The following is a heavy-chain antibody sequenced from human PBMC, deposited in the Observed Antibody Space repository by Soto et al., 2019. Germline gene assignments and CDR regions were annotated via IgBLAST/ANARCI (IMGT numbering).Heavy chain of an antibody. Sequence: TLSLTCTVSGGSISSGGYYWSWIRQHPGKGLEWIGYIYYSGSTYYNPSLKSRVTISVDTSKNQFSLKLSSVTAADTAVYYCARDRPGDLVDYWGQGTLVTVSS. J-gene: IGHJ4*02. D-gene: IGHD2-21*02. CDR3: ARDRPGDLVDY. CDR1: GGSISSGGYY. V-gene: IGHV4-31*03. CDR2: IYYSGST.